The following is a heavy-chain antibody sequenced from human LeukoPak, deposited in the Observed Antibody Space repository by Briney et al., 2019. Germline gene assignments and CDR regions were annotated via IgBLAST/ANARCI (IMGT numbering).Heavy chain of an antibody. CDR2: IIHSGST. Sequence: SETLSLTCAVYGGSFSGYYWSWIRQPPGKGLEWIGEIIHSGSTNYNPSLKSRVTISLDTSKNQFSLKLNSVTAADTAVYYCARDRLRPDAFDIWGQGTMVTVSS. D-gene: IGHD5-12*01. CDR3: ARDRLRPDAFDI. V-gene: IGHV4-34*12. CDR1: GGSFSGYY. J-gene: IGHJ3*02.